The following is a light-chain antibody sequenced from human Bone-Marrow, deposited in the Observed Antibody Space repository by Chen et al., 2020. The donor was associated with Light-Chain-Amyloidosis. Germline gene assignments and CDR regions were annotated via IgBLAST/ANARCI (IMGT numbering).Light chain of an antibody. V-gene: IGKV3-15*01. Sequence: EIVMTQSPATLSVSPGERATLSCRASQSVSSNLAWYQQKPGQAPRLLIYGASTRATGIPARISGSGSGTEFTLTISSLQSEDSAVYYCQQYDNWPPYTFGQGTKLEFK. CDR3: QQYDNWPPYT. J-gene: IGKJ2*01. CDR1: QSVSSN. CDR2: GAS.